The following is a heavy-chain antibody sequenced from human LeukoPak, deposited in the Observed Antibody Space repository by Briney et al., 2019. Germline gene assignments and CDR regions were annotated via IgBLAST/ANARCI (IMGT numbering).Heavy chain of an antibody. J-gene: IGHJ4*02. V-gene: IGHV3-7*04. CDR2: IKQDGSEK. D-gene: IGHD3-10*01. CDR1: GFTFSRYW. CDR3: ARRYYYDSGSYYFDY. Sequence: PGGSLRLSCVASGFTFSRYWMTRVRQAPGKGLAWVANIKQDGSEKHYVDSVKGRFTISRDNAKNSLYLQMNSLRAEDTAVYYCARRYYYDSGSYYFDYWGQGTLVTVSS.